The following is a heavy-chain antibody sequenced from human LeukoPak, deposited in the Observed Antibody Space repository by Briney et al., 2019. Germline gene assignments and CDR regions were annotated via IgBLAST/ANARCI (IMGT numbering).Heavy chain of an antibody. J-gene: IGHJ4*02. CDR3: ARLAYYDILTGKPGGAAFDY. D-gene: IGHD3-9*01. Sequence: PSDTLSLTGTGSDGSISSSSYYWGSIRRPPGKGLYWIGSIYYSGSTYYSPSLKSRVTISVDTSKNQFSLKLSSVTAADTAVYYCARLAYYDILTGKPGGAAFDYWGQGTLVTVSS. CDR1: DGSISSSSYY. V-gene: IGHV4-39*01. CDR2: IYYSGST.